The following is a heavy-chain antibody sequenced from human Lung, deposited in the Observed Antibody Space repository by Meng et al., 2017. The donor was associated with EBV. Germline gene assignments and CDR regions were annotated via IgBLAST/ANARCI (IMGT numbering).Heavy chain of an antibody. Sequence: MQLQESGPGLVKPSGTLSLTCTVSGDSMTIHNWWTWVRQSPGKGLEWIGEIHLTGMTTYNPSLESRVTLSVDKSKNSFSLQVTSVTAADTAVYYCAIGTASYGPFDNWSQGTLVTVSS. CDR3: AIGTASYGPFDN. D-gene: IGHD4-17*01. J-gene: IGHJ4*01. CDR2: IHLTGMT. V-gene: IGHV4-4*02. CDR1: GDSMTIHNW.